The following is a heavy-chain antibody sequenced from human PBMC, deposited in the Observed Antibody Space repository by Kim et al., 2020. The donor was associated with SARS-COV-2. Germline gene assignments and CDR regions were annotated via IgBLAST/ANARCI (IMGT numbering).Heavy chain of an antibody. CDR2: ISSSSSYI. CDR1: GFTFSSYS. V-gene: IGHV3-21*01. Sequence: GGSLRLSCAASGFTFSSYSMNWVRQAPGKGLEWVSSISSSSSYIYYADSVKGRFTISRDNAKNSLYLQMNSLRAEDTAVYYCAREDALTPFDYWGQGTLVTVSS. CDR3: AREDALTPFDY. J-gene: IGHJ4*02.